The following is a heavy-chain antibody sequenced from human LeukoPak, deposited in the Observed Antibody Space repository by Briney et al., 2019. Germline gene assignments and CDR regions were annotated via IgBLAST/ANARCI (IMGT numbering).Heavy chain of an antibody. V-gene: IGHV4-39*01. D-gene: IGHD3-10*01. CDR2: ILYSGAT. Sequence: SETLSLTCTVSGGSISTSHPYWGWIRQPPGKGLQWIGSILYSGATYYNPSLESRVTISLDPSRTLLSLKLTSVTASDTAVYFCARHLSGKKDFWGQGALVTVSS. CDR3: ARHLSGKKDF. J-gene: IGHJ4*02. CDR1: GGSISTSHPY.